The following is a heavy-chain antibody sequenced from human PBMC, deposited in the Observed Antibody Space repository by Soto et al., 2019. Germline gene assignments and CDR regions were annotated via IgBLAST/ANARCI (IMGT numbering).Heavy chain of an antibody. CDR3: TRSKVGYSYGLDY. CDR2: IRSKAYGGTT. CDR1: GFTFGDYA. Sequence: GGSLRLSCTASGFTFGDYAMSWFRQAPGKGLEWVGFIRSKAYGGTTEYAASVKGRFTISRDDSKSIAYLQMNSLKTEDTAVYYCTRSKVGYSYGLDYWGQGTLVTVSS. J-gene: IGHJ4*02. V-gene: IGHV3-49*03. D-gene: IGHD5-18*01.